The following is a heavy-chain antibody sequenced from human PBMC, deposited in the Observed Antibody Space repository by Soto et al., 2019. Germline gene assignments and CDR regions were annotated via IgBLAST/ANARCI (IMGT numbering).Heavy chain of an antibody. J-gene: IGHJ3*02. V-gene: IGHV1-2*04. CDR2: INPNSGGT. CDR3: ARIVVAPNGFAFDI. Sequence: ASVKVSCKASGYTFTGYYMHWVRQAPGQGREWMGWINPNSGGTNYAQKFQGWVTMTRDTSISTAYMALSRLRSDDTAVYYCARIVVAPNGFAFDIWGQGTMVTVSS. D-gene: IGHD3-22*01. CDR1: GYTFTGYY.